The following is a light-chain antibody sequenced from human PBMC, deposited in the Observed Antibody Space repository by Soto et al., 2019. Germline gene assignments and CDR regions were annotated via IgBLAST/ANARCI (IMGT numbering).Light chain of an antibody. CDR3: QHRRT. V-gene: IGKV3-15*01. J-gene: IGKJ2*01. CDR1: QSVSSN. Sequence: EIVMTQSPATLSVSPGERATLSCRASQSVSSNLAWYQQKPGQAPRLLIYGASTRATGIPARFSGSGSGTEFTLPISSLQSEDFAVYYCQHRRTFGQGTKLEIK. CDR2: GAS.